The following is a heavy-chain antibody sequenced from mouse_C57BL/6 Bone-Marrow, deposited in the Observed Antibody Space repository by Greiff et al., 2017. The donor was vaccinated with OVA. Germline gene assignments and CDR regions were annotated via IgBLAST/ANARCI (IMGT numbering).Heavy chain of an antibody. CDR1: GYTFTNYW. CDR2: IYPGGGYT. J-gene: IGHJ2*01. D-gene: IGHD2-10*01. CDR3: AREGAYYGNEVFDY. V-gene: IGHV1-63*01. Sequence: VKLQQSGAELVRPGTSVKMSCKASGYTFTNYWIGWAKQRPGHGLEWIGDIYPGGGYTNYNEKFKGKATLTADKSSSTAYMQFSSLTSEDSAIYYCAREGAYYGNEVFDYWGQGTTLTVSS.